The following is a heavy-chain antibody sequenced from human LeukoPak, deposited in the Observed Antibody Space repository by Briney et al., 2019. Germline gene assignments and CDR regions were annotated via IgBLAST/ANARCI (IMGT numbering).Heavy chain of an antibody. Sequence: GGSLRLSCVASGFAFPTYAMMWVRQAPGKGLEWASFISGSSSYIYYVDSLKGRFTISRDNAKNSLYLQMNSLGAEDTAMYYCAREIIGEDAFDIWGQVTMVTVSS. J-gene: IGHJ3*02. CDR3: AREIIGEDAFDI. V-gene: IGHV3-21*01. CDR2: ISGSSSYI. CDR1: GFAFPTYA. D-gene: IGHD3-10*01.